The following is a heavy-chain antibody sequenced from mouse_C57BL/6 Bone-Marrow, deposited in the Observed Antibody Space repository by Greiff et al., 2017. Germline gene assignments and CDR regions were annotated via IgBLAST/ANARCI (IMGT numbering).Heavy chain of an antibody. Sequence: EVKLVESGAELVKPGASVKLSCTASGFNIKDYYMHWVKQRTEQGLEWIGRIDPEDGETKYAPKFQGKATITADTSSNTAYLQLSSLTSEDTAVYYCARALSSPAWFAYWGQGTLVTVSA. J-gene: IGHJ3*01. D-gene: IGHD1-1*01. CDR3: ARALSSPAWFAY. V-gene: IGHV14-2*01. CDR2: IDPEDGET. CDR1: GFNIKDYY.